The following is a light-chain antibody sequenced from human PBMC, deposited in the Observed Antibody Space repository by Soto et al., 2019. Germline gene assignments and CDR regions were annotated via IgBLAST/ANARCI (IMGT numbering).Light chain of an antibody. CDR1: QSVSNS. Sequence: EIVLTQSPATLSLSPGEIVTLSCSASQSVSNSLAWYQQKPGQPPRLLIYDVSNRATGIPARFSGSGSGTDFTLTITSLEPEDFAVYFCHQRYNWPRVTFGQGTRLEIK. CDR3: HQRYNWPRVT. CDR2: DVS. V-gene: IGKV3-11*01. J-gene: IGKJ5*01.